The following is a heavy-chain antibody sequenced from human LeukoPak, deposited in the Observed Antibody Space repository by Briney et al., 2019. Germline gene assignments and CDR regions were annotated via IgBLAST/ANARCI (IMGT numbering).Heavy chain of an antibody. CDR3: ARTTYYYDSSGYSTPFDY. CDR2: INHSGST. J-gene: IGHJ4*02. D-gene: IGHD3-22*01. V-gene: IGHV4-34*01. CDR1: GGSFSGYY. Sequence: PSETLSLTRAVYGGSFSGYYWSWIRQPPGKGLEWVGEINHSGSTNYNPSLKSRVTISVDTSKNQFSLKLSSVTAADTAVYYCARTTYYYDSSGYSTPFDYWGQGTLVTVSS.